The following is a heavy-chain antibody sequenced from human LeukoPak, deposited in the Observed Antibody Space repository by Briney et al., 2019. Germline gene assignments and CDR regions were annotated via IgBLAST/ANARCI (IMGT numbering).Heavy chain of an antibody. CDR3: ARDVTYYDFRSGYYQIDY. Sequence: GGSLRLSCAASGFSFSSYSMNWVRRAPGKGLEWVSSISSSSSYIYYADSVKGRFTISRDNAKNSLYLQMNSLRAEDTAVYYCARDVTYYDFRSGYYQIDYWGQGTLVTVSS. J-gene: IGHJ4*02. CDR2: ISSSSSYI. CDR1: GFSFSSYS. D-gene: IGHD3-3*01. V-gene: IGHV3-21*01.